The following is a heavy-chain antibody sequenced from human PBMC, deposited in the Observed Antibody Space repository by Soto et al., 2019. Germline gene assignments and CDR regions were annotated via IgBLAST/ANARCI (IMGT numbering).Heavy chain of an antibody. V-gene: IGHV4-4*02. J-gene: IGHJ4*02. CDR1: GFTFSSYA. CDR3: ARVYSGSYSDY. D-gene: IGHD1-26*01. CDR2: IFQSDAT. Sequence: GSLRLSCAASGFTFSSYAMHWVRQAPGKGLEWIGEIFQSDATYYNPSLKTRVTISVDKSKNQFSLKLSSVTAADTAVYYCARVYSGSYSDYWGQGTLVTVSS.